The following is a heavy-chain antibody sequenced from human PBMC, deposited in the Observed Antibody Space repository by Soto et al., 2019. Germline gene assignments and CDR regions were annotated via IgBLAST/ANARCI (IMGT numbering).Heavy chain of an antibody. CDR3: GVGRTPYYLDY. Sequence: PGGSLRLSCAASGFTVTNSAMNWVRQVPGKGPEWVSSISGSGAIPHYADSVKGRFSIFRDESNNTLYLQMNSLRAEDTAVYFCGVGRTPYYLDYWGQGALVTVSS. CDR2: ISGSGAIP. J-gene: IGHJ4*02. D-gene: IGHD1-26*01. CDR1: GFTVTNSA. V-gene: IGHV3-23*01.